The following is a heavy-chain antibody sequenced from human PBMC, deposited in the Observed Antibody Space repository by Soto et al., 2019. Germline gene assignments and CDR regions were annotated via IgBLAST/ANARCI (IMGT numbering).Heavy chain of an antibody. CDR2: IAVGSGYT. V-gene: IGHV1-58*01. J-gene: IGHJ4*02. Sequence: ASVKVSCKASGFTFTSSAFQWVRQARGQRLEWIGWIAVGSGYTNYAQRFQDRVTLTRDMSTATTYMELSRLTSEDTALYYCVSWVSAHFDNWGQGTLVTVSS. D-gene: IGHD2-8*01. CDR1: GFTFTSSA. CDR3: VSWVSAHFDN.